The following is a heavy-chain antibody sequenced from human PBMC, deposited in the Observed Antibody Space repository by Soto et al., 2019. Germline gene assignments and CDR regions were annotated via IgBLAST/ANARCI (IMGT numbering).Heavy chain of an antibody. J-gene: IGHJ5*02. Sequence: QVQLVQSGAEVKKPGASVKLSCKASGYTFTSYHLQWVRQAPGQGLEWMGAVNPSGGGTKYAQRCQGRVTMSRDMSTSTIYMEVRSLRSEDTAVYFCSRINLSYDSSGYVDLWGQGTLVTVSS. CDR2: VNPSGGGT. V-gene: IGHV1-46*01. D-gene: IGHD3-22*01. CDR3: SRINLSYDSSGYVDL. CDR1: GYTFTSYH.